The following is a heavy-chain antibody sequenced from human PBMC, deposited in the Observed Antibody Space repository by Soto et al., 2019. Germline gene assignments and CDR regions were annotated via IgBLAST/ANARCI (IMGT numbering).Heavy chain of an antibody. J-gene: IGHJ6*02. Sequence: QVQVVQSGAEVKKPGSSVKVSCKASGGTFSSYAISWVRQAPGLGLEWMGGIIPIIGTSNYAQRFQGRVTITADESMIIVYLELSSLRSEDTAVYYCAAQRSGNTYYYYGLDVWGQGTTVTVSS. CDR1: GGTFSSYA. D-gene: IGHD2-15*01. V-gene: IGHV1-69*12. CDR3: AAQRSGNTYYYYGLDV. CDR2: IIPIIGTS.